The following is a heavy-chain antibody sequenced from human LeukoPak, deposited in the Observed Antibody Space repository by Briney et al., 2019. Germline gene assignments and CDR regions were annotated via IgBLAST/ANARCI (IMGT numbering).Heavy chain of an antibody. CDR1: GGSFSGYY. CDR3: ARGRFRVYAPYYFDY. CDR2: INHSGST. D-gene: IGHD2-8*01. J-gene: IGHJ4*02. Sequence: SETLSLTCAVYGGSFSGYYWSWIRQLPGKGLEWIGEINHSGSTNYNPSLKSRVTISVDTSKNQFSLKLSSVTAADTAVYYCARGRFRVYAPYYFDYWGQGTLVTVSS. V-gene: IGHV4-34*01.